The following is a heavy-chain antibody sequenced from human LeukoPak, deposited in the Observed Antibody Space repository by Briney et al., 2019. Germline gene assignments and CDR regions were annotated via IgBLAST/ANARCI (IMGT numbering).Heavy chain of an antibody. Sequence: GGSLRLSCSASVFTFSNYTMHWVRHAPGKGLEYVSSISSNGGSTYSADSLKGRFTISRDNSKNTLYLQMNNLRAEDTAVYYCARDSSLGYYDYVWGTYPRYWGQGTLVTVCS. J-gene: IGHJ4*02. CDR1: VFTFSNYT. CDR3: ARDSSLGYYDYVWGTYPRY. CDR2: ISSNGGST. D-gene: IGHD3-16*02. V-gene: IGHV3-64*04.